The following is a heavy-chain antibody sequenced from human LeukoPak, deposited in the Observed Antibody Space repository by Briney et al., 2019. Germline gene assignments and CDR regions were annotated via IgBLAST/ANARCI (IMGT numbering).Heavy chain of an antibody. CDR3: AKLGGNDYGYYPLGFFDY. D-gene: IGHD4-17*01. J-gene: IGHJ4*02. CDR1: GGTFSSFS. V-gene: IGHV1-69*13. CDR2: IIPMFVTA. Sequence: GASVKVSCKASGGTFSSFSISWVRQAPGQGLQWMGGIIPMFVTAHYAQKFQGRVTITADESTSTAYMELNSLRFEDTAVYYCAKLGGNDYGYYPLGFFDYWGQGTLVTVSS.